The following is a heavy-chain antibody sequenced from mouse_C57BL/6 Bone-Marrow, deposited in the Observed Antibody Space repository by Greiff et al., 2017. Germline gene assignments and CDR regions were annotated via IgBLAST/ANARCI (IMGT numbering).Heavy chain of an antibody. J-gene: IGHJ4*01. D-gene: IGHD2-3*01. CDR2: INPGNSDT. V-gene: IGHV1-5*01. Sequence: EVKLQESGTVLARPGASVKMSCKTSGYTFTSYWMHWVKQRPGQGLEWIGAINPGNSDTSYNQKLKGKAKLTTVTSASTAYMEISSLTNEDSAVYYCTRGGYYDKDAMDYWGKGTSVTVSS. CDR1: GYTFTSYW. CDR3: TRGGYYDKDAMDY.